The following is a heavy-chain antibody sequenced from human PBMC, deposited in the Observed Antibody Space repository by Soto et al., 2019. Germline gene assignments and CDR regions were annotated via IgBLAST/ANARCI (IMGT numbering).Heavy chain of an antibody. V-gene: IGHV3-30*03. CDR3: ARDVGNYVPYYYGMDV. CDR1: EFTFNTYA. CDR2: IAYDGNDK. J-gene: IGHJ6*02. Sequence: QAQLVESGGGVVQPGRSLRLSCAASEFTFNTYAMHWVRQAPGKGLEWVAVIAYDGNDKYYADYVKGRFTISRDNSKTALYLQMNTLRPEDTAMYYCARDVGNYVPYYYGMDVWGQGTTVTVSS. D-gene: IGHD1-7*01.